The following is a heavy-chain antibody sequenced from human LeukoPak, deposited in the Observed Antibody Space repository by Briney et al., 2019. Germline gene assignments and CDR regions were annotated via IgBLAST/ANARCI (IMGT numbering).Heavy chain of an antibody. V-gene: IGHV4-34*01. J-gene: IGHJ4*02. D-gene: IGHD6-19*01. CDR1: GGSFSGYY. CDR2: INHSGST. CDR3: AREGIAVAARRYYFDY. Sequence: PSETLSLTCAVYGGSFSGYYWSWIRQPPGKGLEWIGEINHSGSTNYNPSLKSRVTISVDTSKNQFPLKLSSVTAADTAVYYCAREGIAVAARRYYFDYWGQGTLVTVSS.